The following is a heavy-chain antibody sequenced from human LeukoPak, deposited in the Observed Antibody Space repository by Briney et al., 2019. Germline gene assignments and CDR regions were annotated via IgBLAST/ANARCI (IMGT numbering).Heavy chain of an antibody. Sequence: PSQTLSLTCTVSGGSISSGDYYWSWISQTPGKGLEWIGYIYYSGSTYYNPSLKSRVTISVDTSKNQFSLKLSSVTAADTAVYYCAREGYYSDSSGPHWGQGTLVTVSS. CDR3: AREGYYSDSSGPH. CDR2: IYYSGST. J-gene: IGHJ4*02. V-gene: IGHV4-30-4*08. CDR1: GGSISSGDYY. D-gene: IGHD3-22*01.